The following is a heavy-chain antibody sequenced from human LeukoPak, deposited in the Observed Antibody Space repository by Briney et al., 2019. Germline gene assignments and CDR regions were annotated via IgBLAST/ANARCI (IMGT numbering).Heavy chain of an antibody. D-gene: IGHD3-3*01. CDR2: IKQDGSEK. CDR3: ARGTHNDFWSGYYRYYYYMDV. CDR1: GFTFSSYW. J-gene: IGHJ6*03. Sequence: PGGSLRLSCAAPGFTFSSYWMSWVRQAPGKGLEWVANIKQDGSEKYYVDSVKGRFTISRDNAKNSLYLQMNSLRAEDTAVYYCARGTHNDFWSGYYRYYYYMDVWGKGTTVTVSS. V-gene: IGHV3-7*01.